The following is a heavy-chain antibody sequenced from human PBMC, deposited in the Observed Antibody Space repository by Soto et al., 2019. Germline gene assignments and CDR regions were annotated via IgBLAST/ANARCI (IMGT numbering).Heavy chain of an antibody. Sequence: QVQLVQSGAEVKKPGSSVKVSCKASGGTFNSYGFNWVRQAPGHGLEWLGGIIPALGRPNYAQNFQGRVTITADDSTSTAYMELCSLTYDDTAIYYCARGATPYCGGDCDFDFWGQGSLVTVSS. V-gene: IGHV1-69*01. J-gene: IGHJ4*02. CDR1: GGTFNSYG. CDR3: ARGATPYCGGDCDFDF. D-gene: IGHD2-21*02. CDR2: IIPALGRP.